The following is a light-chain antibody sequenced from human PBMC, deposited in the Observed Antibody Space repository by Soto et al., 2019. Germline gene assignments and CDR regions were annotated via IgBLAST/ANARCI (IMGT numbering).Light chain of an antibody. CDR1: ESIRTW. V-gene: IGKV1-5*03. Sequence: DIQMTQSPSTLSASVGDTVTITCRASESIRTWLAWYQQKPGKAPKLLIYKTSSLQSGVPSRFSDSGSGTEVNLTISSLQPDDFATYYCQQYNNYWTFGQGTKVEMK. CDR3: QQYNNYWT. CDR2: KTS. J-gene: IGKJ1*01.